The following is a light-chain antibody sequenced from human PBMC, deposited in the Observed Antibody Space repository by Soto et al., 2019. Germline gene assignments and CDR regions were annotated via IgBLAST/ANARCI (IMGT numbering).Light chain of an antibody. CDR2: DVS. Sequence: QSVLTQPASVSGSPGQSITISCTGTNSDVGGNKFVSWYQHHPGRAPKVIISDVSHRPSGVSNRFSGSKSGSTASLTISGLQAEDEADYYCCSYTSSNTYVFGTGTKVTVL. CDR1: NSDVGGNKF. V-gene: IGLV2-14*01. J-gene: IGLJ1*01. CDR3: CSYTSSNTYV.